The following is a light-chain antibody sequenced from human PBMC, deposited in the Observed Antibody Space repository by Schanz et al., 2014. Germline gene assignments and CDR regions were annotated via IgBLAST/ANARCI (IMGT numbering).Light chain of an antibody. Sequence: DIQMTQSPSSLSASVGDRVTITCRASQSISSYLNWYQQKPGKAPKLLIYAASSLQSGVPSRFSGSGSGTDFTLTISSLQPEDFATYYCQQPGTFGGGTKVEIK. CDR1: QSISSY. V-gene: IGKV1-39*01. CDR3: QQPGT. CDR2: AAS. J-gene: IGKJ4*01.